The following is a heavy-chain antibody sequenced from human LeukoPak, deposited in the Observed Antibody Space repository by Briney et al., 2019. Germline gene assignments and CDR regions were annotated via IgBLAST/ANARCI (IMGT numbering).Heavy chain of an antibody. CDR3: AKSGDSIQPWPVALDY. J-gene: IGHJ4*02. CDR1: GFTFSTYG. Sequence: PGGSLRLSCAASGFTFSTYGMSWVRQAPGKGLDWVSAVSGSGGSTHYADSVTGRFTISRDNSKNTLYLQMNSLRAEDTAVYYCAKSGDSIQPWPVALDYWGQGTLVTVSS. CDR2: VSGSGGST. V-gene: IGHV3-23*01. D-gene: IGHD5-18*01.